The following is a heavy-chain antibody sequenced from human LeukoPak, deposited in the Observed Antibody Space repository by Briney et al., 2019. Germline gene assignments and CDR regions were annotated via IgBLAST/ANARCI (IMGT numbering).Heavy chain of an antibody. CDR2: TNFDGRT. CDR1: GGSISSDY. D-gene: IGHD3-10*01. CDR3: TRDRFGGGWFDP. J-gene: IGHJ5*02. V-gene: IGHV4-59*08. Sequence: PSETLSLTCTVSGGSISSDYWSWIRQSPGKGLEWIAYTNFDGRTNQNPSLKSRVTLSLDTTKNQFSMNLTSVTAADTAVYYCTRDRFGGGWFDPWGQGILVTVSS.